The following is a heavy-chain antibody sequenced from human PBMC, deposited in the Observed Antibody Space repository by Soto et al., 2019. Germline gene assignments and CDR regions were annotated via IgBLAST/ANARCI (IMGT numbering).Heavy chain of an antibody. D-gene: IGHD1-26*01. J-gene: IGHJ5*02. CDR2: IYYRGST. Sequence: SETLSLTCTVSAGSISSYYLSWIPQPPEKRLERIGNIYYRGSTNYSPSLKSRVTLSIDPSKNQFSLKLRFVTVVNAVVYYCARGLVGALKKIWWFDLWGQGTLVTFSS. CDR3: ARGLVGALKKIWWFDL. V-gene: IGHV4-59*01. CDR1: AGSISSYY.